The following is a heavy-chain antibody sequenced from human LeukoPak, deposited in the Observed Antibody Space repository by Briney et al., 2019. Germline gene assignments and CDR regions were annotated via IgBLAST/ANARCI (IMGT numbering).Heavy chain of an antibody. V-gene: IGHV3-21*01. J-gene: IGHJ4*02. Sequence: PGGSLRLSCAASGFTFSSYSMNWVRQAPGKGLEWVSSISSSSSYIYYADSVKGRFTISRDNAKNSLYLQMNSLRAEDTAVYYCASSYCSSTSCYFIFDYWGQGTLVTVSS. CDR1: GFTFSSYS. CDR2: ISSSSSYI. D-gene: IGHD2-2*01. CDR3: ASSYCSSTSCYFIFDY.